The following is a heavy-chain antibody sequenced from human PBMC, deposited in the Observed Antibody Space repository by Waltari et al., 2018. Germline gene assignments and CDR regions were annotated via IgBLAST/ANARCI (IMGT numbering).Heavy chain of an antibody. D-gene: IGHD6-6*01. V-gene: IGHV3-64*01. CDR3: ARDPHGVAARPYYFDY. CDR2: IRSNGGST. Sequence: EVQLVESGGGLVQPGGSLRLSCAASGFTFSSYAMHWVRQAPGKGLEYVSAIRSNGGSTDYANSVKGRFTISRDNSKITLYLQMGSLRAEDMAVYYCARDPHGVAARPYYFDYWGQGTLVTVSS. J-gene: IGHJ4*02. CDR1: GFTFSSYA.